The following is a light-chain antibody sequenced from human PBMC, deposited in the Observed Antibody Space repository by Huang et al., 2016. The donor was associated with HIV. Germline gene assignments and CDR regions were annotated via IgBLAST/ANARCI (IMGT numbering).Light chain of an antibody. Sequence: DIQMTQSPSSVSASVGDRVTITCRASQDISTWLAWYQQKPGKAPKLLIYTASNLQSGVPSRFSGSGSGTDFTLTITSLQPEDVATYYCQQANSFPITFGQGTRLEMK. CDR1: QDISTW. CDR3: QQANSFPIT. CDR2: TAS. J-gene: IGKJ5*01. V-gene: IGKV1-12*01.